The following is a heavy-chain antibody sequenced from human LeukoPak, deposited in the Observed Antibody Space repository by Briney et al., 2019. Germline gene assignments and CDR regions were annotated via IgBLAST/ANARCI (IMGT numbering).Heavy chain of an antibody. V-gene: IGHV3-23*01. CDR3: AKSLTTVTTYGTYFDY. CDR2: ISGSGGST. Sequence: GGSLRLSCAASGFTFSSCAMSWVRQAPGKGLEWVSAISGSGGSTYYADSVKGRFTISRDNSKNTLYLQMNSLRAEDTAVYYCAKSLTTVTTYGTYFDYWGQGTLVTVSS. J-gene: IGHJ4*02. CDR1: GFTFSSCA. D-gene: IGHD4-17*01.